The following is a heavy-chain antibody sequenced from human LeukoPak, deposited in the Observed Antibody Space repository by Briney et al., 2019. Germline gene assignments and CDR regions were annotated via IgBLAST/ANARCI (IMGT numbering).Heavy chain of an antibody. D-gene: IGHD6-19*01. CDR3: ASRHSSGSN. V-gene: IGHV3-66*02. Sequence: PGGSLRLSCAASGFTVTTNYMSWVRQAPGKGLEWVSVIYSGGITYYADSVKGRFTISRDSSKNTLYLQMNSLRVEDTAVYYCASRHSSGSNWGQGTLVTASS. CDR1: GFTVTTNY. J-gene: IGHJ4*02. CDR2: IYSGGIT.